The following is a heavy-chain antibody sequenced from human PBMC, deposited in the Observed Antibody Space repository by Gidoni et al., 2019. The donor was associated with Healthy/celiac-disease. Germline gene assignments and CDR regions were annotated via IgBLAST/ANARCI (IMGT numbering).Heavy chain of an antibody. CDR1: GFTFSSYG. CDR3: ARDSASFYYDSSGYEGAFDI. J-gene: IGHJ3*02. D-gene: IGHD3-22*01. Sequence: QVQLVESGGDVVQPGRSLRLSCAASGFTFSSYGMHWVRQAPGKGLEWVAVIWYDGSNKYYADSVKGRFTISRDNSKNTLYLQMNSLRAEDTAVYYCARDSASFYYDSSGYEGAFDIWGQGTMVTVSS. CDR2: IWYDGSNK. V-gene: IGHV3-33*01.